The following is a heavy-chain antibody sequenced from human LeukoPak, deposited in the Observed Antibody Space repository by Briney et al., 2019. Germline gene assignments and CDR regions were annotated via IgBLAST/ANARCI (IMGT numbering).Heavy chain of an antibody. CDR1: GFTFSSYS. D-gene: IGHD6-13*01. CDR2: ISSSSSYI. CDR3: ATDGGPAYSSSWYLY. Sequence: GGSLRLSCAASGFTFSSYSMNWVRQAPGKGLEWVSSISSSSSYIYYADSVKGRFTISRDNAKNSLYLQMNSLRAEDTAVYYCATDGGPAYSSSWYLYWGQGSLVTVSS. J-gene: IGHJ4*02. V-gene: IGHV3-21*01.